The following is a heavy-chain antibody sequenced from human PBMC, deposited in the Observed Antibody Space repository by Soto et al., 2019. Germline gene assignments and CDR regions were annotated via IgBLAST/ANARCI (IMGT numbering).Heavy chain of an antibody. CDR2: INPNSGGT. V-gene: IGHV1-2*04. Sequence: ASVKVSCKASGYTFTGYYMHWVRQAPGQGLEWMGWINPNSGGTNYAQKFQGWVTMTRDTSISTAYMEMSRLRSDDTAVYYCALTDDYYGSGTPISGMDVWGKGTTVTVSS. CDR1: GYTFTGYY. CDR3: ALTDDYYGSGTPISGMDV. D-gene: IGHD3-10*01. J-gene: IGHJ6*04.